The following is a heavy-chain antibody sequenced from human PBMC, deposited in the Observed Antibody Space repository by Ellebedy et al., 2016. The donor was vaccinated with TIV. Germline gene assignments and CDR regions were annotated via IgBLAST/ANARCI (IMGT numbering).Heavy chain of an antibody. CDR3: AKGSGYSKWYFDL. CDR1: GLTLRTYA. Sequence: GESLKISXAASGLTLRTYAMHWVRQAPGKGLEWVAAITYDGSNKYYGDSVKGRFTISRDNSKNTLDLQMNSLRIEDTAVYYCAKGSGYSKWYFDLWGRGTLVTVSS. D-gene: IGHD6-13*01. J-gene: IGHJ2*01. V-gene: IGHV3-30*04. CDR2: ITYDGSNK.